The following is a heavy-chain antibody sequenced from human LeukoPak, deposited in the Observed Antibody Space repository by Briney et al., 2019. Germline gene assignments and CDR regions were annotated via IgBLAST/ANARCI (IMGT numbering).Heavy chain of an antibody. CDR2: IYYSGRT. Sequence: PSETLSLTCTVSGGSISSYYWSWIRQPPGKGLEWIGYIYYSGRTNDNPSLKSRVTISVDTSKNQFSLKLSSVTAADTAVYYCARARLGVIADFDYWGQGTLVTVSS. CDR3: ARARLGVIADFDY. V-gene: IGHV4-59*01. J-gene: IGHJ4*02. D-gene: IGHD6-13*01. CDR1: GGSISSYY.